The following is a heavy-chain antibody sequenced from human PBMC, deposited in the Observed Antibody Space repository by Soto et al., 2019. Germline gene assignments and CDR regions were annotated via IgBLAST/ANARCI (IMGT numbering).Heavy chain of an antibody. CDR2: ISYDGSNK. Sequence: GGSLRLSCAASGFTFSSYGMHWVRQAPGKGLEWVAVISYDGSNKYYADSVKGRFTISRDNSKNTLYLQMNSLRAEDTAVYYCAKDRSGAFNWFDPWGQGTLVTVSS. J-gene: IGHJ5*02. CDR3: AKDRSGAFNWFDP. CDR1: GFTFSSYG. V-gene: IGHV3-30*18. D-gene: IGHD1-26*01.